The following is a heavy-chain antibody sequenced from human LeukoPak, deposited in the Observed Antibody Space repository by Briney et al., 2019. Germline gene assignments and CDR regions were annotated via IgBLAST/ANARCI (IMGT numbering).Heavy chain of an antibody. CDR3: TSDYGSGSSIDY. J-gene: IGHJ4*02. D-gene: IGHD3-10*01. CDR1: GFTFSNAW. V-gene: IGHV3-15*01. CDR2: IKSKTDGGTT. Sequence: GGSLRLSCAASGFTFSNAWMSWVRQAPGKGLEWVGRIKSKTDGGTTDYAAPVKGRFTISRDDSKNTLFLQMNSPKTEDTAVYYCTSDYGSGSSIDYWGQGTLVTVSS.